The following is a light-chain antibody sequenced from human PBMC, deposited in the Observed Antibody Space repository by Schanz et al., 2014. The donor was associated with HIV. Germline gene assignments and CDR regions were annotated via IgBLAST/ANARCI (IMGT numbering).Light chain of an antibody. J-gene: IGKJ2*01. CDR3: QQYNNRSPFT. CDR2: QAS. V-gene: IGKV1-5*03. CDR1: QNIGKW. Sequence: IQMTQSPSTVSTSVGDRVTITCRASQNIGKWLTWYQQKPGKAPNLLIYQASILKGGVPSRFSGSGSGTEFTLTISSLQPDDLATYYCQQYNNRSPFTFGPGTKLEI.